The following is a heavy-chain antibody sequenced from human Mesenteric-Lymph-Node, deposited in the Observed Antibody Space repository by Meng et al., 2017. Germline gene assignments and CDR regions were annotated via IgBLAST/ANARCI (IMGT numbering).Heavy chain of an antibody. CDR3: ARVAAAGNEWFNP. CDR1: GGSFSGYY. V-gene: IGHV4-34*01. J-gene: IGHJ5*02. D-gene: IGHD6-13*01. CDR2: INHSGST. Sequence: QVQQQWWGDVLLKPSETLSLTCAVYGGSFSGYYWSWIRQPPGKGLEWIGEINHSGSTNYNPSLKSRVTISVDTSKNQFSLKLSSVTAADTAVYYCARVAAAGNEWFNPWGQGTLVTVSS.